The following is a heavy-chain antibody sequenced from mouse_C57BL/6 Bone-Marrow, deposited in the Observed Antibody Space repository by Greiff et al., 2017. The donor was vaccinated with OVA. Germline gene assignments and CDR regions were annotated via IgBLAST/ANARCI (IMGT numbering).Heavy chain of an antibody. V-gene: IGHV1-26*01. CDR3: ARSPFYYYGSSYCAMDY. Sequence: VVKPGASVKISCKASGYTFTDYYMNWVKQSHGKSLEWIGDINPKNGGTSYNQKFKGKATLTVDKSSSTAYMELRSLTSEDSAVYYCARSPFYYYGSSYCAMDYWGQGTSVTVSS. CDR2: INPKNGGT. CDR1: GYTFTDYY. D-gene: IGHD1-1*01. J-gene: IGHJ4*01.